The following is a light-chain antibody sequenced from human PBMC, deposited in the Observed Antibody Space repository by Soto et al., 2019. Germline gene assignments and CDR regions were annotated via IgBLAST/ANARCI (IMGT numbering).Light chain of an antibody. CDR3: QQYGSSPRT. V-gene: IGKV3-20*01. CDR2: DAS. J-gene: IGKJ1*01. Sequence: ENVLTQSPGTLSLSPGERATLSCRASQSVSSSYLAWYQQKPGQAPRLLIYDASSRATGIPDRFSGSGSGTDFTLPISRLEPEDFAVYFCQQYGSSPRTFGQGTKVEIK. CDR1: QSVSSSY.